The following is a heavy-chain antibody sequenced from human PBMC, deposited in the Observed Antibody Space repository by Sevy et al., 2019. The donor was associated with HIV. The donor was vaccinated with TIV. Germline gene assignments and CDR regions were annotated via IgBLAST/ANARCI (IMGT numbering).Heavy chain of an antibody. CDR3: ARHHAGDYDFWSGYQTINWFDP. CDR1: GGSISSSSYY. J-gene: IGHJ5*02. D-gene: IGHD3-3*01. V-gene: IGHV4-39*01. CDR2: IYYSGST. Sequence: SETLSLTCTVSGGSISSSSYYWGWIRQPPGKGLEWIGSIYYSGSTYYHPSLKSRVTISVDTSKNQFSLKLSSVTAADTAVYYCARHHAGDYDFWSGYQTINWFDPWGQGTLVTVSS.